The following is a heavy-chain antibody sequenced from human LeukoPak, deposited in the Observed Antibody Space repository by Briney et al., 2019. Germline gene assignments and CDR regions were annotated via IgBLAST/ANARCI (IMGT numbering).Heavy chain of an antibody. CDR1: GGTFSSCA. D-gene: IGHD3/OR15-3a*01. J-gene: IGHJ4*02. CDR2: IIPILGIA. V-gene: IGHV1-69*04. Sequence: SVKVSCKASGGTFSSCAISWVRQAPGQGLEWMGRIIPILGIANYAQKFQGRVTITADKSTSTAYMELNSLRAEDTAVYYCARAARTGRLGYYFDYWGQGTLVTVSS. CDR3: ARAARTGRLGYYFDY.